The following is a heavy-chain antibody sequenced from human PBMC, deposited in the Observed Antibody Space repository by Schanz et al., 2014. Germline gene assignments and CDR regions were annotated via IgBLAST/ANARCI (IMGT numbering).Heavy chain of an antibody. J-gene: IGHJ6*03. CDR1: GFIFSNSW. Sequence: EVQLVESGGGLVQPGGSLRLSCAASGFIFSNSWMSWVRQAPGKGLECVSYISGSSSTKYYADSVKGRFTISRDNGKKSLYLQMNSLRAEDTAVYFCARPSDSSWYMDVWGKGTTVTVSS. V-gene: IGHV3-48*01. CDR3: ARPSDSSWYMDV. D-gene: IGHD2-21*02. CDR2: ISGSSSTK.